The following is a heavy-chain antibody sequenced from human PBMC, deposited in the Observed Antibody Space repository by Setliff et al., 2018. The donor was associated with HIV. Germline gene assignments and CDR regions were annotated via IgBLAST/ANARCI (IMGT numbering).Heavy chain of an antibody. CDR2: IYYSGST. Sequence: SETLSLTCTVSGGSISSSSYYWGWIRQPPGEGLEWIGSIYYSGSTYYNPSLKTRVTISVDTSKNQFSLKLSSVTAADTAVYYCASLTTDRFLEWLFIYWGQGTLVTVSS. V-gene: IGHV4-39*01. J-gene: IGHJ4*02. D-gene: IGHD3-3*01. CDR3: ASLTTDRFLEWLFIY. CDR1: GGSISSSSYY.